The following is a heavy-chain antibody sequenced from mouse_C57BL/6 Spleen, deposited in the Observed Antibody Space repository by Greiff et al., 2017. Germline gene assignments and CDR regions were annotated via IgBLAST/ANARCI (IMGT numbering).Heavy chain of an antibody. D-gene: IGHD1-1*01. CDR3: ARYYYGSSHWYFDV. Sequence: QVQLQQPGAELVRPGSSVKLSCKASGYTFTSYWMDWVKQRPGQGLECIGNIYPSDSETHYNQKFKDKATLTVDKSSSTAYMQLSSLTSEDSAVYYCARYYYGSSHWYFDVWGTGTTVTVSS. CDR1: GYTFTSYW. CDR2: IYPSDSET. J-gene: IGHJ1*03. V-gene: IGHV1-61*01.